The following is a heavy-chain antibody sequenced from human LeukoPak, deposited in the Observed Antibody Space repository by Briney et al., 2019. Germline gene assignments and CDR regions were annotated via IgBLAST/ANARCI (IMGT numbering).Heavy chain of an antibody. D-gene: IGHD3-10*01. Sequence: HPGGSLRLSCAASGFTFSTYAMSWVRQAPGRGLEWVSTITGGGDITFYADSVKGRFTASRDNSKNTLFLQMNSLRAEDTAVYYCARAMVRGDDAFDIWGQGTMVTVSS. CDR3: ARAMVRGDDAFDI. J-gene: IGHJ3*02. CDR1: GFTFSTYA. V-gene: IGHV3-23*01. CDR2: ITGGGDIT.